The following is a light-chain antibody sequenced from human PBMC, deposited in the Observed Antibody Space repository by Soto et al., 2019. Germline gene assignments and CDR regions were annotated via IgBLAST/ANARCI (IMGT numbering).Light chain of an antibody. V-gene: IGKV3D-15*01. CDR1: QSVSSN. Sequence: EIVIRQSPATPSASPGYIATLSFRASQSVSSNLAWYQQKPGQAPRLLIYGAYTRAPGLPDRFSGSGSGTDFTLTINRVEPEDSAVYYCLQYGRSPTFGPGTKVDIK. CDR3: LQYGRSPT. CDR2: GAY. J-gene: IGKJ3*01.